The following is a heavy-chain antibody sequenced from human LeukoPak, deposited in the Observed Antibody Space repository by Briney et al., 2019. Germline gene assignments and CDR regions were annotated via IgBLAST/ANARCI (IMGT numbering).Heavy chain of an antibody. CDR3: ASNDYGDYKDAFDI. CDR2: IYPSDSDT. Sequence: GESLKISCKGSGYRFISYWIGWVRQKPGKGLEWMGIIYPSDSDTRYRPSFQGQVTISADTSISTAYLQWSSLKASDTAMYYCASNDYGDYKDAFDIWGQGTMVTVSS. J-gene: IGHJ3*02. V-gene: IGHV5-51*01. CDR1: GYRFISYW. D-gene: IGHD4-17*01.